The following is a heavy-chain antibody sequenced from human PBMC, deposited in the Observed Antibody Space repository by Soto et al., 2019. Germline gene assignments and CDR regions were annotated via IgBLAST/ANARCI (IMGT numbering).Heavy chain of an antibody. V-gene: IGHV1-18*01. CDR2: ISAYNGNT. CDR1: GYTFTSYG. D-gene: IGHD2-15*01. J-gene: IGHJ6*02. CDR3: ARGALGYCSGGSCAYYYYGMDV. Sequence: ASVKVSCTASGYTFTSYGISWVRQAPGQGLEWMGWISAYNGNTNYAQKLQGRVTMTTDTSTSTAYMELRSLRSDDTAVYYCARGALGYCSGGSCAYYYYGMDVWGQGTTVT.